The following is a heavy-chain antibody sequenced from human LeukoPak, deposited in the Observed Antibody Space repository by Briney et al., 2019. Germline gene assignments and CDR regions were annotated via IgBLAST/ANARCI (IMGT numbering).Heavy chain of an antibody. V-gene: IGHV4-34*01. CDR1: GGSFSGYY. J-gene: IGHJ4*02. CDR3: AKSMVRGVIGFDY. D-gene: IGHD3-10*01. CDR2: INHSGST. Sequence: SETLSLTCAVYGGSFSGYYWSWIRQPPGKGVEWIGEINHSGSTNYNPSLKSRVTISVDTSKNQFSLKLSSVTAADTAVYYCAKSMVRGVIGFDYWGQGTLVTASS.